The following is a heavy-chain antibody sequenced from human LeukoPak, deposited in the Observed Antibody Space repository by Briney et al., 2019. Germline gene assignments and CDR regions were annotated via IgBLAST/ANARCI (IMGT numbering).Heavy chain of an antibody. J-gene: IGHJ4*02. D-gene: IGHD3-22*01. CDR2: IYYGGST. V-gene: IGHV4-59*12. Sequence: SETLSLTCTVSGGSINSYFWSWIRQPPGKGPEWIGYIYYGGSTYYNPSLKSRVTISVDTSKNQFSLKLSSVTAADTAVYYCARSLNYYDSSGYYYFPDYWGQGTLVTVSS. CDR3: ARSLNYYDSSGYYYFPDY. CDR1: GGSINSYF.